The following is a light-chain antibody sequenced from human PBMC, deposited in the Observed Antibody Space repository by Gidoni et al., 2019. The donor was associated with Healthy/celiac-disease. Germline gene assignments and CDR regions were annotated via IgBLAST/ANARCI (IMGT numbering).Light chain of an antibody. CDR3: QKYNSAPPSWT. CDR2: AAS. CDR1: QGISKY. Sequence: DIQMTQSPSSLSASVGDRVTITCRASQGISKYLTWYQQQPGKVPKLLIHAASTLQSGVPSRFSGSGSGTDFTLTISSLQPEDVATYYCQKYNSAPPSWTFGQGTKVEIK. J-gene: IGKJ1*01. V-gene: IGKV1-27*01.